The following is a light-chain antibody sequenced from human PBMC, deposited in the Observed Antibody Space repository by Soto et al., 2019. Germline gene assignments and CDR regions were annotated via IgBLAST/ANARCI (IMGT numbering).Light chain of an antibody. CDR1: SSNIGAGYD. CDR3: QSYDSSLSGYV. J-gene: IGLJ1*01. Sequence: QSVLTQPPSVSGAPGQRVTTACTGSSSNIGAGYDVHWYQQLPGTAPKLLIYGNSNRPSGVPDRFSGSKSGTSASLAIPGLQAEDEADYYCQSYDSSLSGYVVGTGTKVTV. V-gene: IGLV1-40*01. CDR2: GNS.